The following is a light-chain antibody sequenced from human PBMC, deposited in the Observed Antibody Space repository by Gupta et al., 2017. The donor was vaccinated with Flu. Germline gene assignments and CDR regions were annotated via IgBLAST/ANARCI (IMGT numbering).Light chain of an antibody. Sequence: QSVLTQPPSLSAAPGQNVAISCSGSQSNIGNNFVSWYQQIPGTAPKVVIYEDNKRPSGIPARFSGSKSGTSATLDIAGLQTGEEGHYYCGTWDSTLTVVLFGGGTKLSVL. CDR2: EDN. J-gene: IGLJ2*01. V-gene: IGLV1-51*01. CDR3: GTWDSTLTVVL. CDR1: QSNIGNNF.